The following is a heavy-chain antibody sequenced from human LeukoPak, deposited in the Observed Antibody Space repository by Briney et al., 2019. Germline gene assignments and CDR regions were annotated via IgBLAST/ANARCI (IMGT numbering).Heavy chain of an antibody. CDR1: DYSISSSYY. Sequence: SETLSLTCTVSDYSISSSYYWGWIRQPPGKGLEWIGSIYYSGSTYYNPSLKSRVTISVDTSKQQFSLKLTSVTAADTAVYYCATIRAAYYDVLTGPFDYWGQGTLVTVSS. CDR3: ATIRAAYYDVLTGPFDY. J-gene: IGHJ4*02. CDR2: IYYSGST. D-gene: IGHD3-9*01. V-gene: IGHV4-38-2*02.